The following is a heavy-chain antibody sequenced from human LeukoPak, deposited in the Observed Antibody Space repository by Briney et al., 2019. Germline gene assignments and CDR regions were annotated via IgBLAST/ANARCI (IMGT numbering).Heavy chain of an antibody. J-gene: IGHJ5*02. CDR3: ARDSSSWYREDFDP. CDR2: ISAYNGNT. Sequence: ASVKVSCKASGYTFTDYYMHWVRQAPGQGLEWMGWISAYNGNTNYAQKLQGRVTMTTDTSTSTAYMELRSLRSDDTAVYYCARDSSSWYREDFDPWGQGTLVTVSS. D-gene: IGHD6-13*01. V-gene: IGHV1-18*04. CDR1: GYTFTDYY.